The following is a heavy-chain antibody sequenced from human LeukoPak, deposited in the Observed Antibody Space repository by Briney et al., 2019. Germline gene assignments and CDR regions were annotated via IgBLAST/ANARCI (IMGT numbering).Heavy chain of an antibody. J-gene: IGHJ4*02. CDR3: AKDKPPLGYFDWFQYRGLDYFDY. CDR2: ISGSGGST. V-gene: IGHV3-23*01. Sequence: PGGSLRLSCAASGFTFSSYAMSWVRQAPGKGLEWVSAISGSGGSTYYADSVKGRFTISRDNSKNTLYLQMNSLRAEDTAVYYCAKDKPPLGYFDWFQYRGLDYFDYWGQGTLVTVSS. D-gene: IGHD3-9*01. CDR1: GFTFSSYA.